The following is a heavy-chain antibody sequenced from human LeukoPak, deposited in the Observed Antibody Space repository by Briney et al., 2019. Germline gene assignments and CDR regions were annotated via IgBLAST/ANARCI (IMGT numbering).Heavy chain of an antibody. CDR2: ISGSGGST. CDR3: AKENYGSGNWFDP. D-gene: IGHD3-10*01. J-gene: IGHJ5*02. CDR1: GFTFSSYA. V-gene: IGHV3-23*01. Sequence: PGGSLRLSCAASGFTFSSYAMSWVRQARGKGLEWVSAISGSGGSTYYADSVKGRFTISRDNSKNTLYLQKSSLRAEDTAVYYCAKENYGSGNWFDPWGQGTLVTVSS.